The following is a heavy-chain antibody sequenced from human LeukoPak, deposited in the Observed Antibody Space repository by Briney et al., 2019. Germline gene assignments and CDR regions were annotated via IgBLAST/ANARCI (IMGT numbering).Heavy chain of an antibody. J-gene: IGHJ6*02. Sequence: GGSLRLSCAASGFTFSDYNMNWVRQAPGKGLEWGSYITNGGSTIHHADSVKGRFTISRDNAKNSLYLQMNSLRAEDTAVYYCARSIGLTGGGVDVWGQGTTVTVSS. CDR1: GFTFSDYN. V-gene: IGHV3-11*01. D-gene: IGHD3-9*01. CDR2: ITNGGSTI. CDR3: ARSIGLTGGGVDV.